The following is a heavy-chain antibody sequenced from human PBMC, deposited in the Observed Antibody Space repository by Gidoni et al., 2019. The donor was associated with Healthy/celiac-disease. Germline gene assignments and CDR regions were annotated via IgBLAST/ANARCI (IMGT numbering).Heavy chain of an antibody. CDR1: GGSFSGYY. V-gene: IGHV4-34*01. J-gene: IGHJ6*02. Sequence: QVQLQQWGAGLLKPSETLSLTCAVYGGSFSGYYWSWIRQPPGKGLEWIGEINHSGSTNYNPSLKSRVTISVDTSKNQFSLKLSSVTAADTAVYYCARDTQLDTAMVRYYGMDVWGQGTTVTVSS. CDR2: INHSGST. CDR3: ARDTQLDTAMVRYYGMDV. D-gene: IGHD5-18*01.